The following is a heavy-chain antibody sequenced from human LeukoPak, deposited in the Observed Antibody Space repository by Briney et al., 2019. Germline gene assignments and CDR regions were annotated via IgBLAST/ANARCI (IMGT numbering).Heavy chain of an antibody. CDR1: GYTFTGYY. J-gene: IGHJ4*02. D-gene: IGHD2-2*01. CDR3: ARESCSSTSCYEYEDY. V-gene: IGHV1-2*02. CDR2: INPNSGGT. Sequence: ASVKVSCKASGYTFTGYYMHGVRQAPGQGLEWMGWINPNSGGTNYAQKFQGRVTMTRDTSISTAYMELSRLRSDDTAVYYRARESCSSTSCYEYEDYWGQGPLVTVSS.